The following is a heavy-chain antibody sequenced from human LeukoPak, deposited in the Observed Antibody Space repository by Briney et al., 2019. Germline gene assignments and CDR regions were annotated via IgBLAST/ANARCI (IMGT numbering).Heavy chain of an antibody. CDR2: ISSGSSYI. Sequence: GGSLRLSCAASGFTFSSYSMNWVRQAPGKGLEWVSSISSGSSYIYYADSVKGRFTISRDNAKNSLYLQMNSLRAEDTAVYYCASRPYGSGSFDYWGQGTLVTVSS. CDR1: GFTFSSYS. V-gene: IGHV3-21*01. CDR3: ASRPYGSGSFDY. D-gene: IGHD3-10*01. J-gene: IGHJ4*02.